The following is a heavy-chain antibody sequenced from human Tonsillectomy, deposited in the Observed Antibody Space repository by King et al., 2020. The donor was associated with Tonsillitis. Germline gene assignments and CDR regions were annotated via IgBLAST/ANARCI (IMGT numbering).Heavy chain of an antibody. D-gene: IGHD3-22*01. Sequence: VQLVESGGGLVQPGGSLRLSCAASGSTFSSYNMNWVRQAPGKGLEWISYISSSGDSIYYADSVRGRFTISRDNAKNSLYLQMTRLRTEDTAVYYCGRDDYDNSGYPYWGQGTLVTVSS. CDR1: GSTFSSYN. CDR3: GRDDYDNSGYPY. V-gene: IGHV3-48*04. CDR2: ISSSGDSI. J-gene: IGHJ4*02.